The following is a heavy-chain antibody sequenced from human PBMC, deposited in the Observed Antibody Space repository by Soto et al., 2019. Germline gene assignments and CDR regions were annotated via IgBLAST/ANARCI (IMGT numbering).Heavy chain of an antibody. J-gene: IGHJ4*02. D-gene: IGHD6-13*01. Sequence: QVQLQESGPGLVKPSQTLSLICTVSGGSINSGGYYWNWIRQHPGKGLEWIGYIFYSGSTYYNPFLRSRVTTSADTSENQFSLKLSSVTAADTAVDFCARVYRQSGYSSSWVFDYWGQGTLVNVSS. CDR1: GGSINSGGYY. CDR2: IFYSGST. V-gene: IGHV4-31*03. CDR3: ARVYRQSGYSSSWVFDY.